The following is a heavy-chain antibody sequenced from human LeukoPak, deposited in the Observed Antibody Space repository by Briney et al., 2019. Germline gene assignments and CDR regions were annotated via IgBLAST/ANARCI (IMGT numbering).Heavy chain of an antibody. CDR3: ARDIRFEGSGYDSLRNNWFDP. D-gene: IGHD5-12*01. Sequence: GGSLRLSCAASGFTFSSYWMSWVSQAPGKGLEWVANVKEDGSEKYFVDSVKGRFTISRDNAKNSLYLQMNSLRAEDTALYYCARDIRFEGSGYDSLRNNWFDPWGQGTLVTVSS. V-gene: IGHV3-7*01. CDR1: GFTFSSYW. CDR2: VKEDGSEK. J-gene: IGHJ5*02.